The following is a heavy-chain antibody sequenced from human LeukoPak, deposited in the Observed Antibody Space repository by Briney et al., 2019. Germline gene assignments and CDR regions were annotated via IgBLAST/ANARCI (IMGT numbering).Heavy chain of an antibody. D-gene: IGHD1-14*01. CDR3: AKDIWPTETSRSWSSFDM. V-gene: IGHV3-9*01. CDR1: GFTFDDYA. CDR2: ISWNSGSI. J-gene: IGHJ3*02. Sequence: GGSLRLSCAASGFTFDDYAMHWVRQAPGKGLEWVSGISWNSGSIGYADSVKGRFTISRDNAKNSLYLQMNSLRAEDTALYYCAKDIWPTETSRSWSSFDMWGQGTMVTVSS.